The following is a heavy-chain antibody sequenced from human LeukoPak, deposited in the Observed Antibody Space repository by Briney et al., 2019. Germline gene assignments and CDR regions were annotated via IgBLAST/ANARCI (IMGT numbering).Heavy chain of an antibody. Sequence: GRSLRLSCAASGFTFDDYAMHWVRQAPGKGLEWVSGISWNSGSIGYADSVKGRFTISRDNAKNSLYLQMNSLRVEDTALYYCAKDISRGPRYGMDVWGQGTTVTVSS. J-gene: IGHJ6*02. CDR2: ISWNSGSI. CDR1: GFTFDDYA. V-gene: IGHV3-9*01. D-gene: IGHD2/OR15-2a*01. CDR3: AKDISRGPRYGMDV.